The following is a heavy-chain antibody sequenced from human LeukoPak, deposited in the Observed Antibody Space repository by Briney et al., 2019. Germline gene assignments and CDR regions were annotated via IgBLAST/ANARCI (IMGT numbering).Heavy chain of an antibody. Sequence: GASVKVSCKASGYTFTSYYMHWVRQAPGQGLEWMGIINPSGGSTSYAQKFQGRVTMTRDTSTSTVYMELSSLRSEDTAVYYCARARLRFLEWLPFDYWGQGTLVTVSS. CDR1: GYTFTSYY. D-gene: IGHD3-3*01. CDR3: ARARLRFLEWLPFDY. CDR2: INPSGGST. J-gene: IGHJ4*02. V-gene: IGHV1-46*01.